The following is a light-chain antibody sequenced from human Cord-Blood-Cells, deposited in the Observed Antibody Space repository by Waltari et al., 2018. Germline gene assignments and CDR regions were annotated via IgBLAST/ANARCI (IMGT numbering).Light chain of an antibody. CDR2: SNK. CDR3: AAWDDSLNGWV. J-gene: IGLJ3*02. CDR1: SPNIGSNT. Sequence: QSVLTQPPSASGTPGQRVTISCSGSSPNIGSNTVNWYQQIPGTAPKPLIYSNKQRPSGVPDRLSGSKSGTSASLAISGRQSEDEADYYCAAWDDSLNGWVFGGGTKLTVL. V-gene: IGLV1-44*01.